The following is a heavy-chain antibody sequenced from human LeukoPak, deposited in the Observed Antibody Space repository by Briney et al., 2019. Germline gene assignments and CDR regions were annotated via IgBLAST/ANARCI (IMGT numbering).Heavy chain of an antibody. Sequence: PGGSLRLSCAASGFGFGRYWMHWVRQAPGKGLVWVSRINSDGSSTSYADSVKGRFTISRDNAKNTLYLQMNSLRAEDTAVYYCTTSSGSYRFDPWGQGTLVTVSS. D-gene: IGHD1-26*01. CDR2: INSDGSST. V-gene: IGHV3-74*01. J-gene: IGHJ5*02. CDR1: GFGFGRYW. CDR3: TTSSGSYRFDP.